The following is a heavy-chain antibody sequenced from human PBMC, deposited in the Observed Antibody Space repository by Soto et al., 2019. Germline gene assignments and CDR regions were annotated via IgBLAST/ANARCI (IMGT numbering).Heavy chain of an antibody. CDR3: ARDRETTVTTWYYYYYMDV. Sequence: ASVKVSCKASGGTFSSYTISWVRQAPGQGLEWMGRIIPILGIANYAQKFQGRVTITADKSTSTAYMELSSLRSEDTAVYYCARDRETTVTTWYYYYYMDVWGKGTTVTVSS. J-gene: IGHJ6*03. CDR2: IIPILGIA. CDR1: GGTFSSYT. D-gene: IGHD4-17*01. V-gene: IGHV1-69*04.